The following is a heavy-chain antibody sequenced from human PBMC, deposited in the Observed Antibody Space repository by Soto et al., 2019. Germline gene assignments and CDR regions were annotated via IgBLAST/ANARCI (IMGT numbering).Heavy chain of an antibody. V-gene: IGHV3-15*07. J-gene: IGHJ4*02. CDR2: IKSKSDGGTT. Sequence: EVQLVESGGGLVKPGGSLRLSCAGSGFSFTNAWMNWVRQAPGKGLEWVGRIKSKSDGGTTDYAAPVKARFSISRDDSANTLFLQMNSLKSEDTAVYYCTTGDDISSWYGIYYWGQGTLVTVSS. D-gene: IGHD6-13*01. CDR3: TTGDDISSWYGIYY. CDR1: GFSFTNAW.